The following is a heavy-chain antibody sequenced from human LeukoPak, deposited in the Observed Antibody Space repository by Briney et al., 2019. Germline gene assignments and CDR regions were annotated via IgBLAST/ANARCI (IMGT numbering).Heavy chain of an antibody. V-gene: IGHV1-18*01. Sequence: ASVQVSCKASGYTLTSYGISWVRQAPGQGLEWMGWISAYNGNTNYAQKLQGRVTMTTDTSTSTAYMELRSLRSDDTAVYYCARDREYSSSHYYYGMDVWGQGTTVTVSS. CDR1: GYTLTSYG. J-gene: IGHJ6*02. CDR2: ISAYNGNT. CDR3: ARDREYSSSHYYYGMDV. D-gene: IGHD6-6*01.